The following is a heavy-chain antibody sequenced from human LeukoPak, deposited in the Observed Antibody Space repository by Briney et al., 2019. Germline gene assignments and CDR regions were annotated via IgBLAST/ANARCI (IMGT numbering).Heavy chain of an antibody. CDR2: MNPNSGNT. CDR1: GYTFTSYD. J-gene: IGHJ3*02. CDR3: ARPYDSSGYYYSDAFDI. V-gene: IGHV1-8*01. D-gene: IGHD3-22*01. Sequence: ASVKVSCKASGYTFTSYDINWVRQATGQGLEWMGWMNPNSGNTGYAQKFQGRVTLTRNTSISTAYMELSSLRSEGTAVYYCARPYDSSGYYYSDAFDIWGQGTMVTVSS.